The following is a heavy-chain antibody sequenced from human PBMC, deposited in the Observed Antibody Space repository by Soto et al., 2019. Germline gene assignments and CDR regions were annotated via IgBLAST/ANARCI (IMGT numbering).Heavy chain of an antibody. CDR3: ARALNDYSNYDYYGMDV. CDR2: IIPIFGTA. D-gene: IGHD4-4*01. V-gene: IGHV1-69*13. Sequence: SVKVSCKASGCTFSSYAISWVRQVPGQGLEWMGGIIPIFGTANYAQKFQGRVTITADESTSTAYMELSSLRSEDTAVYYCARALNDYSNYDYYGMDVWG. CDR1: GCTFSSYA. J-gene: IGHJ6*01.